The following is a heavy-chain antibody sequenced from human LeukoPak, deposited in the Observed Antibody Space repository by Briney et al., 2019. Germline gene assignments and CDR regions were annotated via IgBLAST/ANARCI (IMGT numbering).Heavy chain of an antibody. D-gene: IGHD3-22*01. J-gene: IGHJ4*02. V-gene: IGHV1-69*13. CDR1: GGTFSSYA. Sequence: ASVKVSRKASGGTFSSYAISWVRQAPGQGLEWMGGIIPIFGTANYAQKFQGRVTITADESTSTAYMELSSLRSEDTAVYYCAREAPRYYYDSSGYMKFPFDYWGQGTLVTVSS. CDR3: AREAPRYYYDSSGYMKFPFDY. CDR2: IIPIFGTA.